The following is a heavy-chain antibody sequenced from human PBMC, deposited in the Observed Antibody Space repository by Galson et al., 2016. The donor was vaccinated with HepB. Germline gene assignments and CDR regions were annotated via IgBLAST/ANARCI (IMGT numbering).Heavy chain of an antibody. D-gene: IGHD6-19*01. Sequence: CAISGDSVSSTSAAWNWVRQSPSRGLEWLGRTYYRSKRYNDYAASVRSRITINPDTSRNHFSLQLNSVTPEDTAVYYCISGWYFDTWGQGTQVTVSS. CDR3: ISGWYFDT. CDR1: GDSVSSTSAA. CDR2: TYYRSKRYN. V-gene: IGHV6-1*01. J-gene: IGHJ4*02.